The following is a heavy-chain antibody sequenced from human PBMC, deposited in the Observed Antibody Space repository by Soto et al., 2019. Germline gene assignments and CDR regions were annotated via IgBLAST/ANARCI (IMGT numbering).Heavy chain of an antibody. CDR3: ARDRVESDYPEYFPH. Sequence: EVQLVESGGGLIQPGGSLRLSCAASGFTVSSNYMSWVRQAPGKGLEWVSVIYSGGSTYYADSVKGRFTISRDNSKNTLYLQMSSLRAEDTAVYYCARDRVESDYPEYFPHWGQGTLVTVSS. J-gene: IGHJ1*01. D-gene: IGHD3-16*01. V-gene: IGHV3-53*01. CDR2: IYSGGST. CDR1: GFTVSSNY.